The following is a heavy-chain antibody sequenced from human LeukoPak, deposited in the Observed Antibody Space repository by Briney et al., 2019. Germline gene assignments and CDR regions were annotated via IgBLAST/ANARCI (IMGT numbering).Heavy chain of an antibody. CDR1: GGSISSYY. CDR3: ARAERESIAARYFDY. V-gene: IGHV4-59*01. CDR2: IYYSGST. Sequence: SETLSLTCTVSGGSISSYYWSWTRQPPGKGLEWIGYIYYSGSTNYNPSLKSRVTISVDTSKNQFSLKLSSVTAADTAVYYCARAERESIAARYFDYWGQGTLVTVSS. J-gene: IGHJ4*02. D-gene: IGHD6-6*01.